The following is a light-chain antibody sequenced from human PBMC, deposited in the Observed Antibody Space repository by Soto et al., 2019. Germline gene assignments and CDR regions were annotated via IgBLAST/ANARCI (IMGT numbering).Light chain of an antibody. CDR2: SNN. V-gene: IGLV1-44*01. Sequence: QSVLTQPPSASGTPWQRVTISCSGGSSNIGSNTVNWYQQLPGTAPKLLIYSNNQRPSGVPDRFSGSKSGTSASLAISGLQSEDEADYYCAAWDDSLNGVLFGGGTKVTVL. CDR1: SSNIGSNT. CDR3: AAWDDSLNGVL. J-gene: IGLJ2*01.